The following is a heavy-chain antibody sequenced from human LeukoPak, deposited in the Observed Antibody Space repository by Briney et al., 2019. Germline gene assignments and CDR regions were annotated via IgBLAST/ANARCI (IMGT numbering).Heavy chain of an antibody. CDR2: IYPGDSDT. Sequence: GESLKIYCKCSGYIFTTYWIAWVRQMPGKGLEWMGIIYPGDSDTTYIPSFQGQVTISSDRSIRTAYLQWSSLMASDTAMYYCARLRGGDGYNTYYFDYWGQGTLVTASS. J-gene: IGHJ4*02. V-gene: IGHV5-51*01. CDR1: GYIFTTYW. CDR3: ARLRGGDGYNTYYFDY. D-gene: IGHD5-24*01.